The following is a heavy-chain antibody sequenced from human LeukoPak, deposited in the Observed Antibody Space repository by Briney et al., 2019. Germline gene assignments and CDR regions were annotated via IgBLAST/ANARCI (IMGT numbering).Heavy chain of an antibody. Sequence: GESLKISCKGSGYSFIDYWIGWVRQMPGKGLEWMGSIYPGDSDTIYSPSFQGQVTISADKSISPAYLQWNSLKASDTAMYYCARQDTVTTGLKYWGQGTLVTVSS. CDR1: GYSFIDYW. CDR2: IYPGDSDT. V-gene: IGHV5-51*01. CDR3: ARQDTVTTGLKY. D-gene: IGHD4-17*01. J-gene: IGHJ4*02.